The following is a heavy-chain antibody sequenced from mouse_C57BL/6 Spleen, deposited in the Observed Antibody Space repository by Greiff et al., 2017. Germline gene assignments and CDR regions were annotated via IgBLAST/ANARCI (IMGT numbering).Heavy chain of an antibody. J-gene: IGHJ2*01. CDR2: IDPEGGDT. CDR3: TSIYYDYDDYYFDY. Sequence: EVKLMESGAELVKPGASVKLSCTASGFNFKDYYMHWVKQRPEQGLEWIGRIDPEGGDTKYAAKFKGKATITADTSSNTAYMQLSSLTSEDTAVYYATSIYYDYDDYYFDYWGQGTTLTVSS. CDR1: GFNFKDYY. D-gene: IGHD2-4*01. V-gene: IGHV14-2*01.